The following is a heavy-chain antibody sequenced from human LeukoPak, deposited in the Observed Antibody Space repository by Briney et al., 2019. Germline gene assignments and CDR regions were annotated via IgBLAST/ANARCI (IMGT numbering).Heavy chain of an antibody. CDR1: GDSVTSSRAA. CDR3: TRAGGDSWYFDY. Sequence: SQTLSLTCANSGDSVTSSRAAWNWIRQSPSRGLEWLGRTYYRSKWYNDYSVSVKSRIDINADTSKNQFSLQLNSVTPEDTAMYYCTRAGGDSWYFDYWGQGTLVTVSS. J-gene: IGHJ4*02. V-gene: IGHV6-1*01. D-gene: IGHD2-21*02. CDR2: TYYRSKWYN.